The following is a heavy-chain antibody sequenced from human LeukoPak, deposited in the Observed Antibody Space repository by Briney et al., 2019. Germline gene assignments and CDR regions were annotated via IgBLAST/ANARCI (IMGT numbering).Heavy chain of an antibody. CDR1: EFTLSTYW. Sequence: GGSLRLSCVVSEFTLSTYWMGWVRQAPGKGLEWVANIRPDGSAKYYVDSVKGRFTISRDNAKNSLFLQMNRLRAEDTAVYFCAREGSQSASGTYPGNDWGQGTLVTVSS. CDR2: IRPDGSAK. J-gene: IGHJ4*02. D-gene: IGHD1-26*01. V-gene: IGHV3-7*01. CDR3: AREGSQSASGTYPGND.